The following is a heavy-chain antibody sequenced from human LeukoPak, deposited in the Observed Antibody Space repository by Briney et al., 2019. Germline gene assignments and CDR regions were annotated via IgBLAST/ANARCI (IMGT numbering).Heavy chain of an antibody. J-gene: IGHJ4*02. CDR1: GGSISGFY. Sequence: SETLSLTCIVSGGSISGFYWSWIRQPAGRGLEWIGRIYPSGGTNYNPSLKSRVTMSTDTSKNQFSLKLRSVTAADTAVYYCAREYGDLDYWGQGTLVTVSS. CDR3: AREYGDLDY. V-gene: IGHV4-4*07. CDR2: IYPSGGT. D-gene: IGHD4-17*01.